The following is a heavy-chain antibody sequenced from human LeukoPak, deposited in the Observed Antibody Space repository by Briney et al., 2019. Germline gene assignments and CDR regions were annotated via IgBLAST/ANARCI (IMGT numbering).Heavy chain of an antibody. CDR1: GFTFSTYG. CDR3: AKGSLYGDYHFDY. J-gene: IGHJ4*02. CDR2: LSYDGSDK. D-gene: IGHD4-17*01. Sequence: PGGSLRLSCAASGFTFSTYGMHWVRQAPGKGLEWVAVLSYDGSDKYYADSVKGRFTISRDNSKNTLYLQMNSLRAEDTAVYYCAKGSLYGDYHFDYWGQGTLVTVSS. V-gene: IGHV3-30*18.